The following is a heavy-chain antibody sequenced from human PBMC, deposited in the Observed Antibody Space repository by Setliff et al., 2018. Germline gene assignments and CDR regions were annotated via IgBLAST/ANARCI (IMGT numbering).Heavy chain of an antibody. V-gene: IGHV1-69*05. CDR3: ARTTRSYFDY. D-gene: IGHD4-17*01. CDR1: GGTFSSYA. J-gene: IGHJ4*02. CDR2: IIPIFGTA. Sequence: WASVKVSCKASGGTFSSYAISWVRQAPGQGLEWMGGIIPIFGTANYAQKFQGRVTITTDESTSTAYMELSSLRSEDTAVYYCARTTRSYFDYWGQGTLVTVSS.